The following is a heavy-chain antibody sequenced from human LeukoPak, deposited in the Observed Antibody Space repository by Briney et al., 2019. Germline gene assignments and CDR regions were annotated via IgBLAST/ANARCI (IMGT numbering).Heavy chain of an antibody. CDR3: ARRGPYDILTGYPFDY. CDR1: GGSISSYY. J-gene: IGHJ4*02. CDR2: IYYSGST. D-gene: IGHD3-9*01. V-gene: IGHV4-59*01. Sequence: SETLSLTCTVSGGSISSYYWSWIRQPPGKGLEWIGYIYYSGSTNYNPSLKSRVTISVDTSKNQFSLKLSSVTAADTAVYYCARRGPYDILTGYPFDYWGQGTLVTVSS.